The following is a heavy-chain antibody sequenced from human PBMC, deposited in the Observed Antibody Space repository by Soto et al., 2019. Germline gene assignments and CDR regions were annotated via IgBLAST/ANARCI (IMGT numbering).Heavy chain of an antibody. CDR3: ATDLHQIAVAGTWFDP. CDR2: FDPEDGET. J-gene: IGHJ5*02. Sequence: ASVKVSCKVSGHPLTELSMHWVRQAPGKGLEWMGGFDPEDGETIYAQKFHCRVTMTEDTSTDTAYMELSSLRSEDTAVYYCATDLHQIAVAGTWFDPWGQGTLVTVSS. CDR1: GHPLTELS. D-gene: IGHD6-19*01. V-gene: IGHV1-24*01.